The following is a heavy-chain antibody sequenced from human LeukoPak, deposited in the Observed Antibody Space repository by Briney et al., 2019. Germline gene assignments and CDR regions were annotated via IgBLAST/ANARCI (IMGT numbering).Heavy chain of an antibody. CDR2: IYTSGST. J-gene: IGHJ4*02. CDR1: GTSITSYY. D-gene: IGHD3-22*01. Sequence: SETLSLTCTVSGTSITSYYWSWIRQPPGKGLEWIGRIYTSGSTNYNPSLKSRVTISVDTSKNQFSLKLSSVTAADTAVYYCARDGSGYSFDYWGQGTLVTVSS. CDR3: ARDGSGYSFDY. V-gene: IGHV4-4*08.